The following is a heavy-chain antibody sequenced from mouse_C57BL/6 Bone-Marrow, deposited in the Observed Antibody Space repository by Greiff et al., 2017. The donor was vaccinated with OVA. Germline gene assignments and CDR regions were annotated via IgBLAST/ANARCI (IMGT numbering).Heavy chain of an antibody. CDR1: GFTFSSYA. D-gene: IGHD1-1*01. J-gene: IGHJ1*03. Sequence: EVQLVESGGGLVKPGGSLKLSCAASGFTFSSYAMSWVRQTPEKRLEWVATISDGGSSTYYPDNVKGRFTISRDNAKNNLYLQMSHLKSEDTAMYYCARAPTTVVSYWYFDVWGTGTTVTVSS. CDR2: ISDGGSST. V-gene: IGHV5-4*01. CDR3: ARAPTTVVSYWYFDV.